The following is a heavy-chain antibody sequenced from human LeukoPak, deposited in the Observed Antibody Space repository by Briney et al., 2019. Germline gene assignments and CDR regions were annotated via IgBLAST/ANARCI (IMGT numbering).Heavy chain of an antibody. CDR1: GFTFSSYA. D-gene: IGHD6-19*01. J-gene: IGHJ4*02. CDR3: AKDSYIAVTGRDY. V-gene: IGHV3-23*01. Sequence: PGGSLRLSCAASGFTFSSYAMSWVRQAPGKGLEWVSTISGSGGHTYYADSVKGRFTISRDDSKNTLYLQMNSLRAEDTAVYHCAKDSYIAVTGRDYWGQGTLVTVSS. CDR2: ISGSGGHT.